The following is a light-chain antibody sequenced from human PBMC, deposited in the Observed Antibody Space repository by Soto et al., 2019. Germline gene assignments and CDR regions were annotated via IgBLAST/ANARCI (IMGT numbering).Light chain of an antibody. CDR1: KNDIGVYDF. CDR3: KSYAGSNTYV. V-gene: IGLV2-8*01. Sequence: QSALTQPPSASGSPGQSVTISCTGTKNDIGVYDFVSWYQHHPGKAPRLIIYEVVQRPSGVPDRFSGSKSGNTASLTVSGLQAADEADYFGKSYAGSNTYVFGSVTKLTVL. J-gene: IGLJ1*01. CDR2: EVV.